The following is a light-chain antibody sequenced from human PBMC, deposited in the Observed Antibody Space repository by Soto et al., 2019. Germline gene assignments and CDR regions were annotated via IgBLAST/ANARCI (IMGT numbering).Light chain of an antibody. V-gene: IGLV2-23*01. CDR2: EGS. CDR3: CSYAGGTTYVV. Sequence: QSALTQPASVSGSPGQSITISCTGTSSDVGSYNLVSWYQQHPGKAPKLMIYEGSKRLSGVSNRFSGSKSGNTASLTISGLQAEDEADYFCCSYAGGTTYVVFGGGTKLTVL. CDR1: SSDVGSYNL. J-gene: IGLJ2*01.